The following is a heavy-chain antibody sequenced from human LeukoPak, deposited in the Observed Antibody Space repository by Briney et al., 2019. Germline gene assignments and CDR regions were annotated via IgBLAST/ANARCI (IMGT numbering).Heavy chain of an antibody. D-gene: IGHD3-10*01. J-gene: IGHJ6*02. CDR3: ASPYGSGSYYYYGMDV. V-gene: IGHV3-11*01. CDR1: GFTFSDYY. Sequence: AGGSLRLSCAASGFTFSDYYMSWIRQAPGKGLEWVSYISSSGSTIYYADSVKGRFTISRDNAKNSLYLQMNSLRAEDTAVYYCASPYGSGSYYYYGMDVWGQGTTVTVSS. CDR2: ISSSGSTI.